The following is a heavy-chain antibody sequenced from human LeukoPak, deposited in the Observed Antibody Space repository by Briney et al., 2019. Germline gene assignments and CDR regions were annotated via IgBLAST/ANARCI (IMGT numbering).Heavy chain of an antibody. CDR2: INPNSGGT. Sequence: ASVEVSCKASGYTFTGYYMHWVRQAPGQGLEWMGWINPNSGGTNYAQKFQGWVTMTRDTSISTAYMELSRLRSDDTAVYYCARAVREKQYNWFDPWGQGTLVTVSS. CDR3: ARAVREKQYNWFDP. CDR1: GYTFTGYY. D-gene: IGHD3-10*01. J-gene: IGHJ5*02. V-gene: IGHV1-2*04.